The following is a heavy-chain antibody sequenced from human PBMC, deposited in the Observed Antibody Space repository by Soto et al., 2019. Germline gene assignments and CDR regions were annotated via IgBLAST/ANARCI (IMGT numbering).Heavy chain of an antibody. D-gene: IGHD3-10*01. CDR2: IYYSGST. CDR1: GGSISSSSYY. J-gene: IGHJ4*02. Sequence: SETLSLTCTVSGGSISSSSYYWGLIRQPPGKGLEWIGSIYYSGSTYYNPSLKSRVTISVDTSKNQFSLKLSSVTAADTAVYYCARQVTDYSSGSYYLDDYWGQGTLVTVSS. V-gene: IGHV4-39*01. CDR3: ARQVTDYSSGSYYLDDY.